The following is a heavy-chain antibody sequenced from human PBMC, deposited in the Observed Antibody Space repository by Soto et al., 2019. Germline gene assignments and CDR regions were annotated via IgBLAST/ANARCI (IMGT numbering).Heavy chain of an antibody. CDR3: ARPPGPQLELASFAFDI. D-gene: IGHD1-1*01. CDR2: INAGNGNT. CDR1: GYTFTSYA. Sequence: QVQLVQSGAEVKKPGASVKVSCKASGYTFTSYAMHWVRQAPRQRLEWMGWINAGNGNTKYSQKFQGRVTITRDTSASTAYMELSSLRSEDTAVYYCARPPGPQLELASFAFDIWGQGTMVTVSS. V-gene: IGHV1-3*01. J-gene: IGHJ3*02.